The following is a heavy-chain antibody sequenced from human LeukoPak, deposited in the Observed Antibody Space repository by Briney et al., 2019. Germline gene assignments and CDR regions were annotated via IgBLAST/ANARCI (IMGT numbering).Heavy chain of an antibody. D-gene: IGHD6-13*01. V-gene: IGHV3-9*03. CDR3: AKDRGSSWYRGSLDY. J-gene: IGHJ4*02. CDR1: GFIFDDYA. CDR2: ITWNSGSM. Sequence: PGGSLRLSCAASGFIFDDYAMHWVRHAPGKGLEWVSGITWNSGSMVYADSVKGRFTISRDNAKNSLYLQMNSLRAEDMALYYCAKDRGSSWYRGSLDYWGQGTLVTVSS.